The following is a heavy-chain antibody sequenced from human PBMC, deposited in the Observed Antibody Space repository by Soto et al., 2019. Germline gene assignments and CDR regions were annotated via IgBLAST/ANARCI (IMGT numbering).Heavy chain of an antibody. CDR1: GASISSSSYF. CDR3: VRGVEKASTGSNYHYGMDV. V-gene: IGHV4-39*02. J-gene: IGHJ6*02. CDR2: LYYGGST. D-gene: IGHD2-2*01. Sequence: PSETLSLTCSVSGASISSSSYFWGWIRQPPGKGLEWIGGLYYGGSTYYNPSLKSRVTISVDTSKNHFSLRLSSVTGGDSAVYFCVRGVEKASTGSNYHYGMDVWGQGTTVTAP.